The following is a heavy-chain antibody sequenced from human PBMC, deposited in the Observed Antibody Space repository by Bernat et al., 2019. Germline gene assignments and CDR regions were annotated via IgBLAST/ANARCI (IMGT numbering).Heavy chain of an antibody. J-gene: IGHJ4*02. Sequence: QVQLVESGGGLVKPGGSLRLSCAASGFRFSDYYMAWIRQAPGKGLEWVSYISSGSRYTDYEDSVKGRFTISRDDVKNSLYLQMDSLRAEDTAVYYCASDSPRGDYWGQGTLVTVSS. D-gene: IGHD3-10*01. CDR2: ISSGSRYT. CDR3: ASDSPRGDY. V-gene: IGHV3-11*05. CDR1: GFRFSDYY.